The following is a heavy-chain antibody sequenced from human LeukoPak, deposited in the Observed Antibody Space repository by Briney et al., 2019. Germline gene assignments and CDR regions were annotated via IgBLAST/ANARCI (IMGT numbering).Heavy chain of an antibody. J-gene: IGHJ4*02. V-gene: IGHV3-11*01. Sequence: PGGSLRLSCAASGFTFSDYYMSWIHQAPGKGLEWVSYISSSGNAKYYADSVKGRFTISRDNAKNSLYLQMNSLRAEDTAVYYCARDGNSGSYHIDYWGQGTLVTVSS. D-gene: IGHD3-10*01. CDR2: ISSSGNAK. CDR1: GFTFSDYY. CDR3: ARDGNSGSYHIDY.